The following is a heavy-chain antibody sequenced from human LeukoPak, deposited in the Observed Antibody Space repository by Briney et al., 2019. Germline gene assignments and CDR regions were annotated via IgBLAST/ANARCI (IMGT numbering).Heavy chain of an antibody. CDR2: IYPGDSDT. V-gene: IGHV5-51*01. CDR3: VKAITFGGVSFDH. Sequence: PGESLKISCKGSGYSFTTTWIGWVRQMPGKGLEWVGIIYPGDSDTRYSPPFHGQVTISADKSISTAYLQWSSLKASDTAMYYCVKAITFGGVSFDHWGEGTQVTVSS. J-gene: IGHJ4*02. CDR1: GYSFTTTW. D-gene: IGHD3-16*01.